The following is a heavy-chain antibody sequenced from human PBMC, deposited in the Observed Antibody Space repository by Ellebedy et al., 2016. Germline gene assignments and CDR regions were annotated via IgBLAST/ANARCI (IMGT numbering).Heavy chain of an antibody. CDR3: AREGGSYFPYFDY. V-gene: IGHV4-59*13. D-gene: IGHD1-26*01. CDR1: GGSFSGYY. Sequence: SETLSLXCAVYGGSFSGYYWSWIRQPPGKGLEWIGYIYYSGSTNYNPSLKSRVTISVDTSKNQFSLKLSSVTAADTAVYYCAREGGSYFPYFDYWGQGTLVTVSS. CDR2: IYYSGST. J-gene: IGHJ4*02.